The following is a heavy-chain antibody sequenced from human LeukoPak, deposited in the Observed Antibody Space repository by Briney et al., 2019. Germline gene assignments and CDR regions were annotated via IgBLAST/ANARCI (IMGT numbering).Heavy chain of an antibody. J-gene: IGHJ4*02. V-gene: IGHV3-66*01. CDR3: AKSGYNRFDY. Sequence: GGSLRLSCAASGFTVSSNYMNRVRQAPGKGLEWVSVIYSGGSTYYADSVKGRFTISRDNSKNTLYLQMNSLRAEDTAVYYCAKSGYNRFDYWGQGTLVTVSS. CDR1: GFTVSSNY. CDR2: IYSGGST. D-gene: IGHD5-24*01.